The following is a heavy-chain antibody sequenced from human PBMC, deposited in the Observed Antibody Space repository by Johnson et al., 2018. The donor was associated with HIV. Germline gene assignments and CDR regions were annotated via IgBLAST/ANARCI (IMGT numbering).Heavy chain of an antibody. CDR3: TTTLIAARDAFDI. CDR2: ISYDGSNK. Sequence: VQLVESGGGVVKPGRSLRLSCAASGFTFSSYGMHWVRQAPGKGLEWVAVISYDGSNKYYADSVKGRFTISRDNSKNTLYLQMNSLKTEDTAVYYCTTTLIAARDAFDIWGQGTMVTVSS. J-gene: IGHJ3*02. D-gene: IGHD6-6*01. CDR1: GFTFSSYG. V-gene: IGHV3-30*19.